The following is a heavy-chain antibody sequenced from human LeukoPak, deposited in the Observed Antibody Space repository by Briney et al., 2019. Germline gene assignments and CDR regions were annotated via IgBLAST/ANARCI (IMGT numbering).Heavy chain of an antibody. CDR1: GFTFSSYA. J-gene: IGHJ4*02. CDR2: ISYDGSNK. D-gene: IGHD1-26*01. CDR3: AKDIYWGEVGAFDY. V-gene: IGHV3-30-3*01. Sequence: GGSLRLSCAASGFTFSSYAMHWVRQAPGKGLEWVAVISYDGSNKYYADSVKGRFTISRDNSKNTLYLQMNSLRAEDTAVYYCAKDIYWGEVGAFDYWGQGTLVTVSS.